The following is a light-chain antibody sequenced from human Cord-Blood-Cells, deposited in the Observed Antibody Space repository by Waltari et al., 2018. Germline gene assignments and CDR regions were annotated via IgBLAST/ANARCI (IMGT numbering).Light chain of an antibody. CDR3: QQSYSTPLT. V-gene: IGKV1-39*01. Sequence: DIQMTQSPSPLSASVADSVTITCRASQSISSYLNWYQQKPGKAPKLLIYAASSLQSGVPSRFSGSGSWTDFTLTISSRQPEDFATYYCQQSYSTPLTFGGGTKVEIK. J-gene: IGKJ4*01. CDR1: QSISSY. CDR2: AAS.